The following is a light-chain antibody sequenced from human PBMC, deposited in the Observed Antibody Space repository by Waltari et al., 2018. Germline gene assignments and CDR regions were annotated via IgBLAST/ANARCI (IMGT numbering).Light chain of an antibody. V-gene: IGKV3-15*01. CDR1: QGVSSD. CDR3: QQYNNWPLT. J-gene: IGKJ4*01. Sequence: EIVMTPSPATLPASPVERAPPSCRASQGVSSDFAWYQQKPGQAPRLLIYGASTRATGIPARFSGSASGTEFSLTISSLQSEDFAVYYCQQYNNWPLTFGGGTKVEI. CDR2: GAS.